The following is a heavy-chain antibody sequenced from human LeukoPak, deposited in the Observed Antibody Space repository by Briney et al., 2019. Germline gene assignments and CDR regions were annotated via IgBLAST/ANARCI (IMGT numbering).Heavy chain of an antibody. Sequence: PGGSLRLSCAAAGFTFKNFVMTWVRQAPGQGLDWVSAISGNTGATYYADSVKGRFTISRDNSKNTLYLQMNSLRAEDTAVYYCARKWWENWFASWGQGALVTVSS. J-gene: IGHJ5*01. CDR2: ISGNTGAT. CDR1: GFTFKNFV. V-gene: IGHV3-23*01. CDR3: ARKWWENWFAS. D-gene: IGHD2-15*01.